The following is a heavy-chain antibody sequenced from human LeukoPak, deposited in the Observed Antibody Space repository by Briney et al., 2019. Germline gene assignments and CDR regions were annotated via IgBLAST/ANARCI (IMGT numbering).Heavy chain of an antibody. V-gene: IGHV1-46*01. J-gene: IGHJ4*02. CDR1: GYTFTSYY. Sequence: ASVKVSCKASGYTFTSYYMHWVRQAPGQGLEWMGITNPSGGSTSYAQKFQGRVTMTRDTSTSTVYMELSSLRSEDTAVYYCARGIVSYYYDSSGYYLDYWGQGTLVTVSS. CDR3: ARGIVSYYYDSSGYYLDY. CDR2: TNPSGGST. D-gene: IGHD3-22*01.